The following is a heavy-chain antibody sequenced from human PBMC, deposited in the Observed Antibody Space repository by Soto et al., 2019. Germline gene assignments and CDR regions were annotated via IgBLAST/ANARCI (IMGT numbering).Heavy chain of an antibody. V-gene: IGHV3-48*02. CDR2: ISTSGSSI. Sequence: EVQLVESGGGLVQPGGSLRLSCAASGFTFSSYSMNWVRQTPGKGLEWVSYISTSGSSIYYAESVKGRFTISRDNAENSLYLQMNSLRDEDTALYYCARWARGGPSSPVSDFWGPGTLVTVSS. J-gene: IGHJ4*02. CDR3: ARWARGGPSSPVSDF. D-gene: IGHD3-16*01. CDR1: GFTFSSYS.